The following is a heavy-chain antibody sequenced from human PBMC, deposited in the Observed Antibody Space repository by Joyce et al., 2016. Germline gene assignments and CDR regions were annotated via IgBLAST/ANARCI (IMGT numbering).Heavy chain of an antibody. CDR3: AQTYGDYSSPFDY. Sequence: QVTLRESGPVLVKPTQTLTLTCTFSGFSLSTSGMSVSWIRQPPGKALEWLARIDWDDDKYYSTSLKTRLTISKDTSRNQVVLTLTNMDPVDTATYFCAQTYGDYSSPFDYWGRGTQVTVSS. CDR2: IDWDDDK. CDR1: GFSLSTSGMS. J-gene: IGHJ4*02. V-gene: IGHV2-70*15. D-gene: IGHD4-17*01.